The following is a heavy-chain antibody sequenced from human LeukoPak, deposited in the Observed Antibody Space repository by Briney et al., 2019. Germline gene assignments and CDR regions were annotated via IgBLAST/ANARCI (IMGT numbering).Heavy chain of an antibody. J-gene: IGHJ5*02. D-gene: IGHD3-16*01. V-gene: IGHV4-39*07. CDR1: GGSISSSSYY. CDR2: IYYSGST. CDR3: ARTHPRIMITFGGVSP. Sequence: SETLSLTCTVSGGSISSSSYYWGWIRQPPGKGLEWIGSIYYSGSTNYNPSLKSRVTISVDTSKNQFSLKLSSVTAADTAVYYCARTHPRIMITFGGVSPWGQGTLVTVSS.